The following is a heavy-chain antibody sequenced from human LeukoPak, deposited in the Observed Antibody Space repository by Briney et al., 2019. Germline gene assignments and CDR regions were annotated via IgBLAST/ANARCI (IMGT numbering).Heavy chain of an antibody. J-gene: IGHJ4*02. CDR2: INPSGGST. CDR3: ATFANTAMVLEFAD. Sequence: ASVTVSFTSSGYTFTIYYMHWVRQAPGQGLEGMGVINPSGGSTSYAQKFQGRVTLTSDTSTSTDYMELSSLRSEDTAGYLLATFANTAMVLEFADWGEGTLVTASS. D-gene: IGHD5-18*01. V-gene: IGHV1-46*01. CDR1: GYTFTIYY.